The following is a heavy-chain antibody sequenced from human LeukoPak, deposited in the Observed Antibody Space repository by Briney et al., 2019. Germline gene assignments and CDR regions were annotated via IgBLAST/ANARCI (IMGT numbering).Heavy chain of an antibody. D-gene: IGHD6-6*01. V-gene: IGHV1-2*06. CDR2: INPNSGGT. J-gene: IGHJ5*02. CDR3: ARDEYSTSSGGS. CDR1: GYTFTGYY. Sequence: GASVKVSCKASGYTFTGYYMHWARQAPGQGLEWMGRINPNSGGTNYAQKFQGRVIMTRDTSISTAYMELSRLRFDDTAVYYCARDEYSTSSGGSWGQGTLVTVSS.